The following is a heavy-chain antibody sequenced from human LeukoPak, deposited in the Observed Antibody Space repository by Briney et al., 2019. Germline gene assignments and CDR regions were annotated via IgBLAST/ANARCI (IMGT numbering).Heavy chain of an antibody. J-gene: IGHJ5*02. Sequence: GASVRVSCKASGYTFTSYGISWVRQAPGQGLEWMGWISAYNGNTNYAQKLQGRVTMTTDTSTSTAYMELRSLRSDDTAVYYCARGPVPNYYDSSGYPFDPWAREPWSPSPQ. CDR1: GYTFTSYG. CDR3: ARGPVPNYYDSSGYPFDP. D-gene: IGHD3-22*01. V-gene: IGHV1-18*01. CDR2: ISAYNGNT.